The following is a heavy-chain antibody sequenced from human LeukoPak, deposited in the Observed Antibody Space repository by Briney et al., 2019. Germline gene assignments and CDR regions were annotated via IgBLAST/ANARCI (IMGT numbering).Heavy chain of an antibody. V-gene: IGHV3-33*01. J-gene: IGHJ4*02. CDR2: IWYDGSNK. Sequence: PGGSLRLSCAASGFTFSSYGMHWVRQAPGKGLEWVAVIWYDGSNKYYADSVKGRFTISRDNSKNTLYLQMNSLRAEDTAVYYCARGLNTWYSFVDYWSQGTLVTVSS. CDR3: ARGLNTWYSFVDY. CDR1: GFTFSSYG. D-gene: IGHD2-15*01.